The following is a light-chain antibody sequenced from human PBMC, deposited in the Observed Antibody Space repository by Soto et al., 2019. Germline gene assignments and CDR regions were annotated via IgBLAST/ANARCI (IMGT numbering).Light chain of an antibody. V-gene: IGKV1-39*01. Sequence: DIQMTQSPPSLSASVGDRVTITCRASQSISSYLNWYQQKPGKAPKLLIYAASSLQSGVPSRFSGSGSGTGFTLTISSLQPEDFATYYCQQSYSTSITFGQGTRLEIK. CDR2: AAS. CDR3: QQSYSTSIT. J-gene: IGKJ5*01. CDR1: QSISSY.